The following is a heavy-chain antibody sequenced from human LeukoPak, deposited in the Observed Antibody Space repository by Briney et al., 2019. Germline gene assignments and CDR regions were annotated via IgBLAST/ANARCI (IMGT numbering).Heavy chain of an antibody. D-gene: IGHD2-2*01. CDR1: GGSISSHY. Sequence: ASETLSLTCTVSGGSISSHYWSWIRQPAGKGLEWIGRINISGSTNYNPSLKSRVTISVDTSKNQFSLKLSSVTAADTAVYYCARGDIVVVPAAKRPRGMDVWGQGTTVTVSS. V-gene: IGHV4-4*07. J-gene: IGHJ6*02. CDR3: ARGDIVVVPAAKRPRGMDV. CDR2: INISGST.